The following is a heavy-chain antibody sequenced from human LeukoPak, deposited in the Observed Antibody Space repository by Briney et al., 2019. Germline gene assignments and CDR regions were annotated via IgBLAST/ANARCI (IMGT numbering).Heavy chain of an antibody. D-gene: IGHD3-10*01. Sequence: PGGSLRLSCTASGFTVSSNYMTWVRQAPGKGLEWVSVIYSGGSTYYADSVKGRFTISRDNAKNSVYLQMNSLRAEDTAVYYCARETYYGSGSYSDFALDYWGQGTLVTVSS. CDR1: GFTVSSNY. CDR3: ARETYYGSGSYSDFALDY. J-gene: IGHJ4*02. V-gene: IGHV3-66*01. CDR2: IYSGGST.